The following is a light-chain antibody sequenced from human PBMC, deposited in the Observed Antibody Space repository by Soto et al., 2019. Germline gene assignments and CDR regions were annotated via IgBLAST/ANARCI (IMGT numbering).Light chain of an antibody. V-gene: IGLV1-51*01. CDR3: GTWDINLDTVV. CDR1: SSNIGGNY. Sequence: QSVLTQPPSVSAAPGRRVTISCSGSSSNIGGNYVSWYQVVPRTAPKLLIYDNHKRHSGVPDRFSGSKSGTSATLGIADLHAGDEAHYYCGTWDINLDTVVFGGGTQLTVL. J-gene: IGLJ2*01. CDR2: DNH.